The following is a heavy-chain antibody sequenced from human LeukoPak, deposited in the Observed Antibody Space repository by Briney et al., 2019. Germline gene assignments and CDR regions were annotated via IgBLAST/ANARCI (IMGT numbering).Heavy chain of an antibody. D-gene: IGHD2-2*01. J-gene: IGHJ5*02. CDR2: IYYSGST. CDR1: GYSISSGYY. V-gene: IGHV4-38-2*02. CDR3: ARDYLYCSSTSCPNWFDP. Sequence: SETLSLTCTVSGYSISSGYYWGWIRQPPGKGLEWIGSIYYSGSTYYNPSLKSRVTISVDTSKNQFSLKLSSVTAADTAVYYCARDYLYCSSTSCPNWFDPWGQGTLVTVSS.